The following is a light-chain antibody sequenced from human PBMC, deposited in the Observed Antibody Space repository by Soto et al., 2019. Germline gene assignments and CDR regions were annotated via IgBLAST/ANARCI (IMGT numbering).Light chain of an antibody. V-gene: IGKV1-33*01. CDR1: QDISNY. J-gene: IGKJ4*01. CDR3: QQYHGLPLT. CDR2: DAS. Sequence: DIQMTQSPSSLSASLGDIVTITCQASQDISNYLNWYQQRPGKAPQLMISDASDLERGVPSRFSGGGSGTDFTFSIRGLQHEDITTYYCQQYHGLPLTFGEGT.